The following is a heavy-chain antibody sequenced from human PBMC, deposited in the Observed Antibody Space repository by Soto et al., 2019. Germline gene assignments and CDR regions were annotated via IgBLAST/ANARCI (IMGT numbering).Heavy chain of an antibody. CDR3: AKDYSTVTTDPLSVVMFDY. J-gene: IGHJ4*02. D-gene: IGHD4-17*01. V-gene: IGHV3-21*04. CDR2: ISSSSSYI. Sequence: VGSLRLSCAASGFTFSSYSMNWVRQAPGKGLEWVSSISSSSSYIYYADSVKGRFTISRDNSKNTVYLQMNSLRAEDTAVYYCAKDYSTVTTDPLSVVMFDYWGQGDLVTV. CDR1: GFTFSSYS.